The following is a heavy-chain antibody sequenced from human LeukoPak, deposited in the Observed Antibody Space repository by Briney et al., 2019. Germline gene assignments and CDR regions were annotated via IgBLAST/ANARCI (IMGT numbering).Heavy chain of an antibody. J-gene: IGHJ4*02. CDR1: GGTFSSYA. CDR2: IIPIFGTA. CDR3: ARDWRLGYCGGGSCPPG. Sequence: SVKVSCKASGGTFSSYAISWVRQAPGQGLEWMGGIIPIFGTANYAQKFQGRVTITADESTSTAYMELSSLRSEDTAVYYCARDWRLGYCGGGSCPPGWGQGTLATVSS. V-gene: IGHV1-69*13. D-gene: IGHD2-15*01.